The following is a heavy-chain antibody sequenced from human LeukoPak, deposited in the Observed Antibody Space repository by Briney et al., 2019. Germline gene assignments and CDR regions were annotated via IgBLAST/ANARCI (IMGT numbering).Heavy chain of an antibody. CDR2: IYYSGST. CDR1: GGSISSSSYY. J-gene: IGHJ4*02. CDR3: GGDCHILDY. V-gene: IGHV4-39*07. Sequence: SETLSLTCTVSGGSISSSSYYWGWIRQPPGKGLEWIGSIYYSGSTYYNPSLKSRVTTSVDTSRNEFSLKLSSVTADCARWTTCGGDCHILDYWGQGILVTVSS. D-gene: IGHD2-21*02.